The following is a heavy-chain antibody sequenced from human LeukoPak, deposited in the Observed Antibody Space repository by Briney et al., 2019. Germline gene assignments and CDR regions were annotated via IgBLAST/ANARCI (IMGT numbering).Heavy chain of an antibody. CDR1: GFTFSTSW. V-gene: IGHV3-7*01. CDR2: INQDGSEK. D-gene: IGHD2-15*01. CDR3: ATDRATQYFDY. J-gene: IGHJ4*02. Sequence: GGSLRLSCAASGFTFSTSWMHWVRQAPGKGLEWVANINQDGSEKYYMDSVKGRFTISRDNSRNTLFLQMNSLRAEDTAVYYCATDRATQYFDYWGQGTLVSVSS.